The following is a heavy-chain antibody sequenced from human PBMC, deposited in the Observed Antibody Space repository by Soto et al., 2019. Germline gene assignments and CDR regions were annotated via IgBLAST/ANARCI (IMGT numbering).Heavy chain of an antibody. J-gene: IGHJ3*02. V-gene: IGHV3-21*01. CDR3: ARDFRSVAGTAFDI. D-gene: IGHD6-19*01. CDR1: GFTFSSYS. Sequence: GGSLRLSSAASGFTFSSYSMNWVRQAPGKGLEWVSSISSSSSYIYYADSVKGRFTISRDNAKNSLYLQMNSLRAEDTAVYYCARDFRSVAGTAFDIWGQGTMVTVSS. CDR2: ISSSSSYI.